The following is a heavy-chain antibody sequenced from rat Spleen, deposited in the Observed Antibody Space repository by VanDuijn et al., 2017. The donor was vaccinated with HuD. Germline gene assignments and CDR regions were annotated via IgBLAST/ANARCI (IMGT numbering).Heavy chain of an antibody. CDR1: GLSLTSNG. CDR2: ISSGGST. Sequence: QVQLKESGPGLVQPSQTLSLTCTVSGLSLTSNGVSWVRPPPVKGLEWIAAISSGGSTYYNSVFKSRLSISRDNSKIQVILKMNRLQTEDTAIYFWTRDGDSSWFAYWGQGTLVTVSS. D-gene: IGHD1-2*01. J-gene: IGHJ3*01. V-gene: IGHV2S12*01. CDR3: TRDGDSSWFAY.